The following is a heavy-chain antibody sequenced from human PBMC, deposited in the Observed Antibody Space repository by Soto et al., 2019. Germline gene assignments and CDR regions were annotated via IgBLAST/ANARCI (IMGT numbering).Heavy chain of an antibody. CDR2: ISASNGNR. V-gene: IGHV1-18*04. J-gene: IGHJ4*02. D-gene: IGHD2-2*01. CDR1: GYDFSSYG. CDR3: LRDPQRKAS. Sequence: QVQLVQSGAEVKKPGASVKVSCKASGYDFSSYGISWVRQAPGQGLEWMGWISASNGNRDYAQQFQGRVTMTSDTPRTKANWNLGSRRSADTAVYFWLRDPQRKASGGQGTWSTSLQ.